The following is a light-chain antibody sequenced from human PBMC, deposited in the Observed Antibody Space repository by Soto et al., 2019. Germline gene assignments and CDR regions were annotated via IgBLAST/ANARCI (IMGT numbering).Light chain of an antibody. J-gene: IGKJ1*01. CDR3: QQRRNWPT. CDR1: HSVSSK. CDR2: DAS. Sequence: EIVMTQAPATLSGSPGEIATLSCRASHSVSSKLVWYQRRPGQAPSLLIYDASNRATGIPGRFSGSGSGTEFTLTISSLQPDDFATYYCQQRRNWPTFGQGTKVDIK. V-gene: IGKV3-15*01.